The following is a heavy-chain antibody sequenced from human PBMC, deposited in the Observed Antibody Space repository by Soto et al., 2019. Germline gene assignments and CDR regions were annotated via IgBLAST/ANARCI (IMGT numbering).Heavy chain of an antibody. CDR2: VYIGGNT. CDR3: AGSGGGGFAY. Sequence: EVQLVESGGGLVQPGGSLRLSCAASGFTVSSNYMSWVRQAPGKGLEWVSVVYIGGNTYYAESVEDRFTISRDNFQNMGCLRRNGLRAEDRAVFLWAGSGGGGFAYWAQGTLVTFSS. CDR1: GFTVSSNY. D-gene: IGHD3-10*01. J-gene: IGHJ4*02. V-gene: IGHV3-66*01.